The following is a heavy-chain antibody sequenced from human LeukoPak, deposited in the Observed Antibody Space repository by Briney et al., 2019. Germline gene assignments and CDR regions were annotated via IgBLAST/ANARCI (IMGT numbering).Heavy chain of an antibody. CDR1: GGSISSYY. Sequence: SEALSLTCTVPGGSISSYYWSWIRQPPGKGREWVGYIYYSGSTNYNPSLKSRVTISVDTSKSQFSLKLSSVTAADTAVYYCARNGMQQLATPLDYWGQGSLVTVSS. J-gene: IGHJ4*02. V-gene: IGHV4-59*08. CDR3: ARNGMQQLATPLDY. D-gene: IGHD6-13*01. CDR2: IYYSGST.